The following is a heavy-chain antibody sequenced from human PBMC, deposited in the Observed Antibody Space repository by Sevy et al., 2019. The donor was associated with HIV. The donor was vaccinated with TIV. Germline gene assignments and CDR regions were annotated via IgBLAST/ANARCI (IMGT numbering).Heavy chain of an antibody. CDR3: GRDTPQGVVILPPDMRGGIDL. D-gene: IGHD2-21*01. Sequence: ASLKVSCKASGYTLASYGVSWVRQAPGQGLEWMGWISPYTGDTNYARKFQARVTMTTDTSSRTAYLQLRNLSSDDTAVYYCGRDTPQGVVILPPDMRGGIDLWGQGTLVTVSS. V-gene: IGHV1-18*01. CDR2: ISPYTGDT. CDR1: GYTLASYG. J-gene: IGHJ5*02.